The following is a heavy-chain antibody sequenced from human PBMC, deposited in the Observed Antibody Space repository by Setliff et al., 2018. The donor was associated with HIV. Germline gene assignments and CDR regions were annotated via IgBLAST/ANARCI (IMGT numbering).Heavy chain of an antibody. CDR3: TADVPEAGSGELDY. CDR1: GFTFTNAW. V-gene: IGHV3-15*01. J-gene: IGHJ4*02. CDR2: IKSKTDGGTT. D-gene: IGHD3-10*01. Sequence: GSLRLSCAASGFTFTNAWMSWVRQAPGKGLEWVGRIKSKTDGGTTDCAAPVKGRFTISRDDSKNTLYLQMNSLKTEDTAVYYCTADVPEAGSGELDYWGQGTLVTVSS.